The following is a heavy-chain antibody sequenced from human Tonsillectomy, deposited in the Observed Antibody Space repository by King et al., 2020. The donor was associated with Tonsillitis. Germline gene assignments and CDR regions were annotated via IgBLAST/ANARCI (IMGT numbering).Heavy chain of an antibody. D-gene: IGHD3-16*01. CDR3: AHRFYSYGVTGTFFDF. Sequence: TLKDSGPTLVKLTQPLTLTCTFSGFSLSTTGGGVGWSRQPPGKALEWLALIYWDDDKRYSPSRKNRLTITKDTTKNQVVLTMTNMDPVDTSTTYRAHRFYSYGVTGTFFDFWGRGTLVTVSS. V-gene: IGHV2-5*02. J-gene: IGHJ4*02. CDR2: IYWDDDK. CDR1: GFSLSTTGGG.